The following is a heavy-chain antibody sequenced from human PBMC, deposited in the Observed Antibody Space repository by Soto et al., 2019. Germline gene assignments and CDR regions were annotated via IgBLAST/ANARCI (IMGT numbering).Heavy chain of an antibody. V-gene: IGHV1-69*02. D-gene: IGHD6-6*01. CDR2: IIPILGIA. CDR1: GGTFSSYT. Sequence: AASVKVSCKASGGTFSSYTISWVRQAPGQGLEWMGRIIPILGIANYAQKFQGRVTITADKSTSTAYMELSSLRSEDTAVYYCAAEYSSSFVDYWGQGTLVTVSS. CDR3: AAEYSSSFVDY. J-gene: IGHJ4*02.